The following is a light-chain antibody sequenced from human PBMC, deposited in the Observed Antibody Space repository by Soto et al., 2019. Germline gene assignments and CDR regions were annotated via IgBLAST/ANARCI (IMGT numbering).Light chain of an antibody. V-gene: IGKV3-11*01. Sequence: EVVLTQSPATLSLSPRERATLSCRASQSVSSYLAWYQQKPGQAPRLLIYDASNRATGIPVRFSGSGSGTDFTLTISSLEPEDFAVYYCQQRTNWLTFGGGTKVEIK. CDR1: QSVSSY. CDR2: DAS. J-gene: IGKJ4*01. CDR3: QQRTNWLT.